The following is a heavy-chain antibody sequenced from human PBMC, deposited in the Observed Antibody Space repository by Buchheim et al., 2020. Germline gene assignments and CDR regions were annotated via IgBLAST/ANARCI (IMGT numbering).Heavy chain of an antibody. J-gene: IGHJ5*02. CDR3: ARWGVSPYYDFWSGYYSVWFDP. V-gene: IGHV4-34*01. CDR1: GGSFSGYY. CDR2: INHSGST. Sequence: QVQLQQWGAGLLKPSETLSLTCAVYGGSFSGYYWSWIRQPPGKGLEWIGEINHSGSTNYNPSLKSRVTISVDTSKNQSSLKLSSVTAADTAVYYCARWGVSPYYDFWSGYYSVWFDPWGQGTL. D-gene: IGHD3-3*01.